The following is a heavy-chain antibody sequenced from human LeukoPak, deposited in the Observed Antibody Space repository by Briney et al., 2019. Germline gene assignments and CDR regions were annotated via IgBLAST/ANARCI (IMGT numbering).Heavy chain of an antibody. CDR1: GYTFTTYW. J-gene: IGHJ4*02. V-gene: IGHV5-51*01. CDR2: IYPDDSDA. Sequence: KTGGSLRLSCKGSGYTFTTYWIGWVRQLPGKGLEWVGIIYPDDSDARYRPSFQGQVTISADKSINTAYLQWSTLKASDTAMYYCATPTLGTIGEYLFDYWGQGTLVTVSS. D-gene: IGHD1-7*01. CDR3: ATPTLGTIGEYLFDY.